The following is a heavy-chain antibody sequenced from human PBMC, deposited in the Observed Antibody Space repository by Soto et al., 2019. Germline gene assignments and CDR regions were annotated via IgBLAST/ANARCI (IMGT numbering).Heavy chain of an antibody. Sequence: PSETLSLTWTVSGGSISSYYWSWIRQPPGKGLEWIGYIYYSGSTNYNPSLKSRVTISVDTSKNQFSLKLSSVTAADTAVYYCARVDEQILRYGMDVWGQGTTVTVSS. D-gene: IGHD2-8*01. V-gene: IGHV4-59*01. CDR1: GGSISSYY. CDR3: ARVDEQILRYGMDV. J-gene: IGHJ6*02. CDR2: IYYSGST.